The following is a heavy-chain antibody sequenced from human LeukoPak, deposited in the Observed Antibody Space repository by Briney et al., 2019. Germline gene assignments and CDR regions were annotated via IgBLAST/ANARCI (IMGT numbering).Heavy chain of an antibody. CDR3: AREISSWVGFYF. CDR1: GFTFNSYA. V-gene: IGHV3-23*01. Sequence: GGSLSLSCAASGFTFNSYAMSCVRRAPDKGLKWVATITGSSGGPYYADSGKGRFTISKDNAQTSPYLQMTSRREQAPAGYYGAREISSWVGFYFWGQGTLVTGSP. CDR2: ITGSSGGP. D-gene: IGHD6-13*01. J-gene: IGHJ4*02.